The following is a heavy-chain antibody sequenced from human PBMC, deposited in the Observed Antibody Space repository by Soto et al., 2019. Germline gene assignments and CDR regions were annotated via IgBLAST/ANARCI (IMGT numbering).Heavy chain of an antibody. Sequence: TGGSLRLSCAASGFTFSSYAMHWVRQAPGKGLEWVAVISYDGSNKYYADSVKGRFTISRDNSKNTLYLQMNSLRAEDTAVYYCARDRGAREYYDFWSGYYVYYYGMDVWGQGTTVTVSS. CDR3: ARDRGAREYYDFWSGYYVYYYGMDV. D-gene: IGHD3-3*01. CDR1: GFTFSSYA. J-gene: IGHJ6*02. CDR2: ISYDGSNK. V-gene: IGHV3-30-3*01.